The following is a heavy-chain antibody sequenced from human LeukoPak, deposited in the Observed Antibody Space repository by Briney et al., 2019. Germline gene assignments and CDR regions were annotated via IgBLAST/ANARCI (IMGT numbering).Heavy chain of an antibody. CDR2: IYYSKNT. CDR1: GGSISSSSAD. V-gene: IGHV4-39*01. D-gene: IGHD5-18*01. Sequence: SETLSLTCTVSGGSISSSSADWGWIRQPPGKGLEWIGSIYYSKNTYYNPSLKSRVTISADTSKNQFSLTLGSVSATDTAVYYCVSPRGFSYGYFDYWGQGTLVTVSS. CDR3: VSPRGFSYGYFDY. J-gene: IGHJ4*02.